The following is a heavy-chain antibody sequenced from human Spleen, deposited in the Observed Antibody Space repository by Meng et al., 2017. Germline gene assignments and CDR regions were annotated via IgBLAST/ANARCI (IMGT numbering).Heavy chain of an antibody. V-gene: IGHV4-59*11. Sequence: SETLSPTCTVSGGSISNHYWGWIRQPPGKGLEWIVYIYNSGSTTYKPSLKSRATISVDTSQNNLSLKLSSVTAADSAVYYCAKDPTTMAHDFYYWGQGTLVTVSS. CDR2: IYNSGST. CDR1: GGSISNHY. CDR3: AKDPTTMAHDFYY. D-gene: IGHD4-11*01. J-gene: IGHJ4*02.